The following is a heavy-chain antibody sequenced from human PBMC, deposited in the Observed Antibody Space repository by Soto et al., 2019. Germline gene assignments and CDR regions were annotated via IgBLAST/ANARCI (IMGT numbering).Heavy chain of an antibody. V-gene: IGHV3-30*04. CDR1: GFTFSSYA. D-gene: IGHD3-22*01. Sequence: GGSLRLSCAASGFTFSSYAMHWVRQAPGKGLEWVAIISFDGSDKYYADSVKGRFTISRDNSKNALYLQMNSLRTEDTAVYYCARGVNFFDSSGSDGDYWGQGTLVTVSS. CDR2: ISFDGSDK. J-gene: IGHJ4*02. CDR3: ARGVNFFDSSGSDGDY.